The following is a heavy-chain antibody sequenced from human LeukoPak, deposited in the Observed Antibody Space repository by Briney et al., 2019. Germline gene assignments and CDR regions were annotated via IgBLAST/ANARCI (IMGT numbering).Heavy chain of an antibody. V-gene: IGHV3-7*03. Sequence: GGSLRLSCEASGFTFSSYWMSWVRQAPGKGLDWVANINQDGSEKYYVDSVKGRFTISRDNAKNTLYLQMNSLRAEDTAVYYFAGEQLRSVAIDHWGQGTRVTVST. D-gene: IGHD1-1*01. CDR2: INQDGSEK. CDR1: GFTFSSYW. CDR3: AGEQLRSVAIDH. J-gene: IGHJ4*02.